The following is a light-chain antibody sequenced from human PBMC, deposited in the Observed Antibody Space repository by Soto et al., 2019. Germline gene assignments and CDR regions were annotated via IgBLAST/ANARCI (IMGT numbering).Light chain of an antibody. CDR2: GAS. CDR1: QSVSSNS. CDR3: QQYGGSPWT. J-gene: IGKJ1*01. V-gene: IGKV3-20*01. Sequence: EMVLTQSPGTLSLSPGERATLSCRASQSVSSNSLAWYQQRPCQAPRLLIFGASSRASGIPDRFSGSGSGTDFTLTISRLEPDDFAVYHCQQYGGSPWTFGQGTKVEIK.